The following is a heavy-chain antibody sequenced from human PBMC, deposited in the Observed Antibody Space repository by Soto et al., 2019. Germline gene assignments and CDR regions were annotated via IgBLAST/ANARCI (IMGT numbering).Heavy chain of an antibody. D-gene: IGHD3-3*01. CDR1: GGSFSGYY. CDR3: ARRADFGVDYYYYYGMDV. CDR2: INHSGST. Sequence: SETPSLTCAVYGGSFSGYYWSWIRQPPGKGLEWIGEINHSGSTNYNPSLKSRVTISVDTSKNQFSLKLSSVTAADTAVYYCARRADFGVDYYYYYGMDVWGQGTTVTVSS. V-gene: IGHV4-34*01. J-gene: IGHJ6*02.